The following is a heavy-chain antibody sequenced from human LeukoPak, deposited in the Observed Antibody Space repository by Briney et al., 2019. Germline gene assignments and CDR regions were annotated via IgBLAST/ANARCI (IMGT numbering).Heavy chain of an antibody. CDR3: ARGGIAAASYMDV. J-gene: IGHJ6*03. CDR2: IKQDGSEK. V-gene: IGHV3-7*01. Sequence: GGTLRLSCAASGFTFSSYWMSWVRQAPGKGLEWVANIKQDGSEKCYVDSVKGRFTISRDNAKNSLYLQMNSLRAEDTAVYYCARGGIAAASYMDVWGKGTTVTVSS. CDR1: GFTFSSYW. D-gene: IGHD6-13*01.